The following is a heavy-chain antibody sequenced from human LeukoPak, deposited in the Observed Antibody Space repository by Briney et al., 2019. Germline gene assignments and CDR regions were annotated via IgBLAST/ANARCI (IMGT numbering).Heavy chain of an antibody. V-gene: IGHV4-39*01. Sequence: PSETLSLTRTVSGGSISSSTYYWGWIRQPPGKGLEWIGSIYYSGSTYYNPSLKSRVTISVDTSKNQFSLKLSSVTAADTAVYYCARRTPFNGSGNYEYYFDYWGQGTLVTVSS. D-gene: IGHD3-10*01. CDR1: GGSISSSTYY. J-gene: IGHJ4*02. CDR3: ARRTPFNGSGNYEYYFDY. CDR2: IYYSGST.